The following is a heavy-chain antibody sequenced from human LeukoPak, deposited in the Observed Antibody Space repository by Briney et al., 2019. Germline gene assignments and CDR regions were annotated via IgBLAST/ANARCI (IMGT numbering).Heavy chain of an antibody. Sequence: AASVKVSCKASGYTFTGYYMHWVRQAPGQGLEWMGWINPETGGTNYAHKFQDRVTMTRDTSISTAYMELSRLRSDDTAVYYCARLVGATTPFDYWGQGTLVTVSS. CDR1: GYTFTGYY. D-gene: IGHD1-26*01. V-gene: IGHV1-2*02. J-gene: IGHJ4*02. CDR2: INPETGGT. CDR3: ARLVGATTPFDY.